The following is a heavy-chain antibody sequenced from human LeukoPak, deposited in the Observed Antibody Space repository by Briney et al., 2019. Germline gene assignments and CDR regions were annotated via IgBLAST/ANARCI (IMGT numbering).Heavy chain of an antibody. CDR3: TILGYTYGRFDY. CDR1: GFTFSDAW. Sequence: GGSLRLSCAASGFTFSDAWTSWVRQAPGKGLEWVGRIKSKTDGGTTDYAAPVKGRITISRDDSKNTLYLQMNSLKTEDTAVYYCTILGYTYGRFDYWGQGTLVTVSS. J-gene: IGHJ4*02. CDR2: IKSKTDGGTT. D-gene: IGHD5-18*01. V-gene: IGHV3-15*01.